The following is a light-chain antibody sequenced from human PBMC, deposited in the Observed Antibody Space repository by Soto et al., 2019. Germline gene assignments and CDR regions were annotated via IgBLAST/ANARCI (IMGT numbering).Light chain of an antibody. CDR2: GVS. CDR1: QPVNSGY. CDR3: QVYGSSPKT. V-gene: IGKV3-20*01. J-gene: IGKJ1*01. Sequence: IVLTQSPGTLYLSPGEGATLSCRASQPVNSGYLAWYQQKPGQAPRLLMYGVSTRDTGIPDRFSGSGAGTDFTLTISRLEPGDFAVYYCQVYGSSPKTFGQGTKVEFK.